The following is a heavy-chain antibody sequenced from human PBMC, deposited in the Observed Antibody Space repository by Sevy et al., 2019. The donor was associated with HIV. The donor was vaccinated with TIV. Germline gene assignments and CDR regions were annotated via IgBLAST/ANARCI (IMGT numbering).Heavy chain of an antibody. D-gene: IGHD3-16*02. J-gene: IGHJ6*03. CDR3: AKLPAYDYVWGSYRYTGGYYYYMDV. V-gene: IGHV3-23*01. CDR2: ISGSGGST. CDR1: GFTFSSYA. Sequence: GGSLRLSCAASGFTFSSYAMSWVRQAPGKGLEWVSAISGSGGSTYYADSVKGRFTISRDNSKNTLYLQMNSLRAEDTALYYCAKLPAYDYVWGSYRYTGGYYYYMDVWGKGTTVTVSS.